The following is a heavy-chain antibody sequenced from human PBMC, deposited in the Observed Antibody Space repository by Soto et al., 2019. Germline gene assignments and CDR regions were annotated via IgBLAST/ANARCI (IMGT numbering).Heavy chain of an antibody. CDR3: AAGSISCYDSSGYYPD. D-gene: IGHD3-22*01. CDR2: IVVGSGNT. J-gene: IGHJ4*02. CDR1: GFTFTSSA. Sequence: QMQLVQSGPEVKKPGTAVKVSCKASGFTFTSSAVQRVRQARGQRLERIGWIVVGSGNTNSAQKLQERGTISRDVSTSTAYMDQSSLRSEDTAVYYCAAGSISCYDSSGYYPDWGQGTLVTVSS. V-gene: IGHV1-58*01.